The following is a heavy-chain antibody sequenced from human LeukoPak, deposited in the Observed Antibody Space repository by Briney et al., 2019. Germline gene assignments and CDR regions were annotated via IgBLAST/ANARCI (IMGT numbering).Heavy chain of an antibody. CDR1: GFTFSSHS. CDR2: ISSSSSTI. CDR3: VKSGYQLLAGNWFDP. D-gene: IGHD2-2*01. V-gene: IGHV3-48*01. J-gene: IGHJ5*02. Sequence: GGSLRLFCAASGFTFSSHSMNWVRQAPGKGLEWVSYISSSSSTIYYADSVKGRFTISRDNSRNTLDLQMNSLRPEDTAVYYCVKSGYQLLAGNWFDPWGQGTLVTVSS.